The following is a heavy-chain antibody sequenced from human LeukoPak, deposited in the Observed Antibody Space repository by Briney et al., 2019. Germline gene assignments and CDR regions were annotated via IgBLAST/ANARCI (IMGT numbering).Heavy chain of an antibody. CDR1: GDSVSSNSAA. D-gene: IGHD6-13*01. J-gene: IGHJ1*01. Sequence: SQTLPLTCAISGDSVSSNSAAWNWIRQSPSRGLEWLGRTYYRSKWYNDYAVSVKGRITINPDTSKNQFSLQLNSVTPEDTAVYYCARGAGFRYSSSWSRSEYFQHWGQGTLVTVSS. CDR3: ARGAGFRYSSSWSRSEYFQH. CDR2: TYYRSKWYN. V-gene: IGHV6-1*01.